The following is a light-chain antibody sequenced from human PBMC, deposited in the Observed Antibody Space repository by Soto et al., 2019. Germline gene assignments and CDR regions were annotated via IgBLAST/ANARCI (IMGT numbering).Light chain of an antibody. CDR3: HQTYCTPGT. Sequence: DIQMTQSPSSLSASVGDRVTITCRASQDITNSLNWYQQKSGKAPSLLIYASSTLQTGVPSRFSGSGSGTDFTLSISNLQPEDFAHYFYHQTYCTPGTFGQGTKVEIK. CDR2: ASS. V-gene: IGKV1-39*01. CDR1: QDITNS. J-gene: IGKJ1*01.